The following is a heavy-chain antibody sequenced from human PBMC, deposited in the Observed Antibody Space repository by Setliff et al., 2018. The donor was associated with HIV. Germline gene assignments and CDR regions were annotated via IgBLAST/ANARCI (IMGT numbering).Heavy chain of an antibody. CDR3: ATTGGSYASSFDY. Sequence: SETLSLTCTVSGGSISSYYWSWIRQPPGKGLEWIGYIYTSGSTNYNPSLKSRVTISVDTSKNQFSLKLGSVTAADTAVYYCATTGGSYASSFDYWGQGTLVTVSS. CDR1: GGSISSYY. CDR2: IYTSGST. V-gene: IGHV4-4*09. J-gene: IGHJ4*02. D-gene: IGHD1-26*01.